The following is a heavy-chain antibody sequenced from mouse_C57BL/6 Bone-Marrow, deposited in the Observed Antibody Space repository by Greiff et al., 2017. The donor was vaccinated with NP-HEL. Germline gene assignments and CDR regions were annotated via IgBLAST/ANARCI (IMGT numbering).Heavy chain of an antibody. Sequence: QVQLQQSGAELARPGASVKLSCKASGYTFTSYGISWVKQRTGQGLEWIGEIYPRSGNTYYNEKFKGKATLTADKSSSTASMELRSLTSEDSAVYFCARGVGRYWYFDVWGTGTTVTVSS. CDR3: ARGVGRYWYFDV. D-gene: IGHD4-1*01. J-gene: IGHJ1*03. CDR2: IYPRSGNT. V-gene: IGHV1-81*01. CDR1: GYTFTSYG.